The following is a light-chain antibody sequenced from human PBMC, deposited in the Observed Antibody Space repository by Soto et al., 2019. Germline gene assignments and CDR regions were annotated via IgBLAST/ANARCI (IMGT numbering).Light chain of an antibody. J-gene: IGLJ1*01. V-gene: IGLV2-14*01. CDR1: SSDVGGYNY. CDR3: SSYTSSRLYV. Sequence: QSLLTQPASVSGSPGQSITISCTGTSSDVGGYNYVSWYQQHPGKAPKLMIYEVSNRPSGVSNRFSGSKSGNTASLTISGLQAEDEADYYCSSYTSSRLYVFGNGTKVTV. CDR2: EVS.